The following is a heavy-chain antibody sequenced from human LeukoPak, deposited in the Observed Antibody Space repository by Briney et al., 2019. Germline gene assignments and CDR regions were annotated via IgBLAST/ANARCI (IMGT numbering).Heavy chain of an antibody. Sequence: SETLSLTCAVYGGSFSGYYWSWIRQPPGKGLEWIGEINHSGSTNYNPSLKSRVTISVDTSKNQFSLKLSSVTAADTAVYYCARCPPHYYYYYMDVWGKGTTVTVSS. CDR1: GGSFSGYY. CDR2: INHSGST. CDR3: ARCPPHYYYYYMDV. V-gene: IGHV4-34*01. J-gene: IGHJ6*03.